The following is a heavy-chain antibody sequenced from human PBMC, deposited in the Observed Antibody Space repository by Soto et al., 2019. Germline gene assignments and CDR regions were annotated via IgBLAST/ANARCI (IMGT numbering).Heavy chain of an antibody. CDR1: GCAFVSDS. CDR2: LSSSSTYV. V-gene: IGHV3-21*06. Sequence: GGSLRLSCAYAGCAFVSDSMNWIRLAPGKVLEWVSSLSSSSTYVYYAYSVRGRFTISRDNAKNSLYLQMNSLRAEDTGVYYCARPYSYDSSGYYYYYYAMDVWGQGTTVTVSS. J-gene: IGHJ6*02. CDR3: ARPYSYDSSGYYYYYYAMDV. D-gene: IGHD3-22*01.